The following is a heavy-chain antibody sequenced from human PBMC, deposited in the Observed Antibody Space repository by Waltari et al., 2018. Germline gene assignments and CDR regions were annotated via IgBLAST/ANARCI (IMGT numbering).Heavy chain of an antibody. Sequence: HVQLQESGPGLVKPSGTLSLTCAVSGGSISSSNWCTWVLHPRRKGLEWIGEIYYSGSTNYNPSLKSRVTISVDKSKNQFSLKLSSVTAADTAVYYCARDLGIAVAGDYPPDAFDIWGQGTMVTVSS. CDR2: IYYSGST. D-gene: IGHD6-19*01. J-gene: IGHJ3*02. V-gene: IGHV4-4*02. CDR1: GGSISSSNW. CDR3: ARDLGIAVAGDYPPDAFDI.